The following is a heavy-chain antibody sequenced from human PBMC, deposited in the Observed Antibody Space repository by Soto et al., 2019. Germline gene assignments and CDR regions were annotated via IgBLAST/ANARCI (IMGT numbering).Heavy chain of an antibody. CDR2: INAGNGNT. V-gene: IGHV1-3*01. CDR1: GYTFTSYA. D-gene: IGHD3-3*01. Sequence: ASVKVSCKASGYTFTSYAMHWVRQAPGQRLEWMGWINAGNGNTKYSQKFQGRVTITRDTSASTAYMELSSLRSEDTAVYYCARAPRSPHQSGMYYHYYYVDVWGKGTTVTVSS. CDR3: ARAPRSPHQSGMYYHYYYVDV. J-gene: IGHJ6*03.